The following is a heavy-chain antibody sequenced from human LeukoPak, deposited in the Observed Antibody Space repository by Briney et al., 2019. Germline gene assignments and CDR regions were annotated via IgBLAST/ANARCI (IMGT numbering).Heavy chain of an antibody. D-gene: IGHD6-19*01. CDR3: AREAVAGIDY. CDR2: IDTSSSAI. V-gene: IGHV3-48*01. CDR1: GFTFSSYS. Sequence: PGGSLRLSCAASGFTFSSYSMTWVRQAPGEGLEWISYIDTSSSAIYYADSVRGRFTISRDNARNSLYLQIYSLRAEDTAVYYCAREAVAGIDYWGQGILVTVSS. J-gene: IGHJ4*02.